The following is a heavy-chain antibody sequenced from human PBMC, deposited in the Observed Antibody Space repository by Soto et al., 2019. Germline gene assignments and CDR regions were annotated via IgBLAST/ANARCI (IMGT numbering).Heavy chain of an antibody. Sequence: QMQLVQSGAEVKERGSSVKISCKTSGGTFNTYALTWVRQAPGQGLEWIGGIIPIFGIKNVAQRFQGRVTMNADESLTTAYMERTSLRSDDTAGYNCAKEAGDHWGQGTLVTVSA. CDR3: AKEAGDH. CDR1: GGTFNTYA. CDR2: IIPIFGIK. D-gene: IGHD3-10*01. J-gene: IGHJ4*02. V-gene: IGHV1-69*01.